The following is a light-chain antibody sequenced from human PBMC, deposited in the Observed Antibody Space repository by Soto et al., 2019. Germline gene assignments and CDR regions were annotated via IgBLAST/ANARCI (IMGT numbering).Light chain of an antibody. CDR1: QSISSN. V-gene: IGKV3-20*01. J-gene: IGKJ5*01. Sequence: EIVMTQSPATLSVSTGESATLSFRASQSISSNLAWYQQKPGQAPRLLIYGASSRATGIPDRFSGSGSGTDFTLTISRLEPEDFAVYYCQQYGSSPSITFGQGTRLEIK. CDR2: GAS. CDR3: QQYGSSPSIT.